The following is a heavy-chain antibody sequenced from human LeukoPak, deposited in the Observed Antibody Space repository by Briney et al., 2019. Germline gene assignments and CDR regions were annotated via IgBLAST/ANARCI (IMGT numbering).Heavy chain of an antibody. Sequence: LSGGSLRLSCAASGFTISSNEMNWVRQAPGKGLEWLSYISSSGGTIHYVDSVKGRFTISRDNAKNSLFLQMNSLRAEDTAVYYCASGVHYSSGWIDIWGQGTMVTVSS. J-gene: IGHJ3*02. CDR2: ISSSGGTI. CDR3: ASGVHYSSGWIDI. D-gene: IGHD6-19*01. V-gene: IGHV3-48*03. CDR1: GFTISSNE.